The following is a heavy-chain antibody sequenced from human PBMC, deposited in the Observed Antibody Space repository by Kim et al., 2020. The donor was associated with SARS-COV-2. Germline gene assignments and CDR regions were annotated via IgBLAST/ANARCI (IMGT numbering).Heavy chain of an antibody. D-gene: IGHD6-19*01. CDR2: IYSGGST. Sequence: GGSLRLSCAASGFTVSSNYMSWVRQAPGKGLEWVSVIYSGGSTYYADSVKGRFTISRDNSKNTLYLQMNSLRAEDTAVYYCARDATVAVACTGAFDIWGQGTMVTVSS. J-gene: IGHJ3*02. CDR3: ARDATVAVACTGAFDI. CDR1: GFTVSSNY. V-gene: IGHV3-66*01.